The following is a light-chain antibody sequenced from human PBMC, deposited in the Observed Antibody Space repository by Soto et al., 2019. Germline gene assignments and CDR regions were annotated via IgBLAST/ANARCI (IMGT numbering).Light chain of an antibody. J-gene: IGKJ4*01. CDR2: AAY. CDR3: QKYDHAPLT. V-gene: IGKV1-27*01. CDR1: QDISTY. Sequence: DIQMTQAPSSLSASVGDRVTITCRARQDISTYLAWYQQNPGKVPKLLISAAYTLQSGVPPRFSGRGSGTDVTLTISSLQPEDVATYYCQKYDHAPLTFGGGTKVEIK.